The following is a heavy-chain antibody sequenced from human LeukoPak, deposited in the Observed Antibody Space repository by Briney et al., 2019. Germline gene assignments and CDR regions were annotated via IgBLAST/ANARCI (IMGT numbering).Heavy chain of an antibody. CDR3: AREDIVVVPAAMENYYHYYGMDV. CDR2: ISSSSSYI. J-gene: IGHJ6*02. CDR1: GFTFSSYS. D-gene: IGHD2-2*01. V-gene: IGHV3-21*01. Sequence: GGSLRLSCAASGFTFSSYSMNWVRQAPGKGLEWVSSISSSSSYIYYADSVKGRFTISRDNAKNSLYLQMNSLRAEDTAVYYCAREDIVVVPAAMENYYHYYGMDVWGQGTTVTVSS.